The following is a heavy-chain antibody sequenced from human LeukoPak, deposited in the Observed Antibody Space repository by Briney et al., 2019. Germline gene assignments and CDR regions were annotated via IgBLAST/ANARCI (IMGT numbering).Heavy chain of an antibody. Sequence: GGSLRPSCAASGFTFSSYAMSWVRQAPGKGLEWVSAISGSGGSTYYADSVKGRFTISRDNSKNTLYLQMNSLRAEDTAVYYCAKAAPMVRGVIFSWFDPWGQGTLVTVSS. J-gene: IGHJ5*02. D-gene: IGHD3-10*01. CDR3: AKAAPMVRGVIFSWFDP. CDR2: ISGSGGST. CDR1: GFTFSSYA. V-gene: IGHV3-23*01.